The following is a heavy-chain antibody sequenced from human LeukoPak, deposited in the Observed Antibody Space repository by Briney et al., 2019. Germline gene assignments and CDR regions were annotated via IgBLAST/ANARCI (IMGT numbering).Heavy chain of an antibody. Sequence: PSETLSLTCTVSGGSISTYYWSWIRQPPGKGLEWIGYIYYSGSTNYNPSLKSRVTISVDTSKNQFSLKLSSVTAADTAVYYCARGRYGATIDYWGQGTLVTVSS. CDR2: IYYSGST. CDR3: ARGRYGATIDY. J-gene: IGHJ4*02. D-gene: IGHD1-26*01. CDR1: GGSISTYY. V-gene: IGHV4-59*12.